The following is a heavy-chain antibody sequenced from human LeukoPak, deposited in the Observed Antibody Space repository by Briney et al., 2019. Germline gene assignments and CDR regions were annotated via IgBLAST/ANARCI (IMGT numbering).Heavy chain of an antibody. J-gene: IGHJ5*02. Sequence: PSETLSLTCIVSGGSISSSIYYWAWVRQPPGKGLEWNGTVFYNGATQYSPSLRSRVTISIDTSTNQFSLKLTSVTAADTALYYCARVKIGLQSNWFDPWGQGTLVTVSS. D-gene: IGHD4-11*01. CDR1: GGSISSSIYY. CDR2: VFYNGAT. CDR3: ARVKIGLQSNWFDP. V-gene: IGHV4-39*07.